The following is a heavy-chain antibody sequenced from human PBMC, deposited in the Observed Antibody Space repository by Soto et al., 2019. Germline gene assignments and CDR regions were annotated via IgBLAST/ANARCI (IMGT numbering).Heavy chain of an antibody. CDR2: IWYDGSNK. J-gene: IGHJ4*02. CDR1: GFTFSSYG. V-gene: IGHV3-33*06. Sequence: PGGSLRLSCAASGFTFSSYGMHWVRQAPGKGLEWVAVIWYDGSNKYYADSVKGRFTISRDNSKNTLYLQMNSLRAEDTAVYYCAKDCSGGSCSDYWGQGTLVTVSS. D-gene: IGHD2-15*01. CDR3: AKDCSGGSCSDY.